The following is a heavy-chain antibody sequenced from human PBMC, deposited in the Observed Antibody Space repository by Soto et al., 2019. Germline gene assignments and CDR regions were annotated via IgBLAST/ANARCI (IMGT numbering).Heavy chain of an antibody. J-gene: IGHJ4*02. Sequence: EVQLVESGGGSVQPGGSLRLSCAASGFTFSRYSMKWVRQAPGKGLEWVSYITSSSSTIYYADSVKGRFTISRDNAKNSLYLQMNSLRAEDTVVYYCARDIVVVPIAANDHWGQGTLVTVSS. D-gene: IGHD2-2*01. CDR1: GFTFSRYS. V-gene: IGHV3-48*01. CDR3: ARDIVVVPIAANDH. CDR2: ITSSSSTI.